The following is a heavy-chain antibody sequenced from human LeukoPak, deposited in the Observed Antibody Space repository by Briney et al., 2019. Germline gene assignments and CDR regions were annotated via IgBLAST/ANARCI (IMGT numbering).Heavy chain of an antibody. V-gene: IGHV3-11*06. CDR2: ITSSSSFT. Sequence: PGGSLRLSCAASGFTFSDYYMSWIRQAPGKGLEWVSHITSSSSFTNYADSVKGRFTISRDNAKNSLYPQMNSLRAEDTAVYYCASDPDSSGYYGFDYWGQGTLVTVSS. CDR3: ASDPDSSGYYGFDY. CDR1: GFTFSDYY. D-gene: IGHD3-22*01. J-gene: IGHJ4*02.